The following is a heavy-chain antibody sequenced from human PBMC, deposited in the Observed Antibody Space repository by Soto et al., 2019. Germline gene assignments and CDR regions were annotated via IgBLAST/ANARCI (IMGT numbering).Heavy chain of an antibody. CDR2: INHSGST. V-gene: IGHV4-34*01. CDR3: ARGINMVRGVITYYYYYYGMDV. J-gene: IGHJ6*02. CDR1: GGSFSGYY. Sequence: KSSETLSLTCAVYGGSFSGYYWSWIRQPPGKGLEWIGEINHSGSTNYNPSLKSRVTISVDTSKNQFSLKLSSVTAADTAVYYCARGINMVRGVITYYYYYYGMDVWGQGTTVTVSS. D-gene: IGHD3-10*01.